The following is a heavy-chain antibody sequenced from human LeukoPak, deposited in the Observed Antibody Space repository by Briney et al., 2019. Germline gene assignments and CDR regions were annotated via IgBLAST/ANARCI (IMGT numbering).Heavy chain of an antibody. CDR3: ARDRRLNYDILTGYPGRYFDY. CDR1: GYTFTSYD. J-gene: IGHJ4*02. CDR2: MNPNSGNT. V-gene: IGHV1-8*01. Sequence: ASVKVSCKASGYTFTSYDINWVRQATGQGLEWMGWMNPNSGNTGYAQKFQGRVTMTRNTSISTAYMELSSLRSEDTAVYYCARDRRLNYDILTGYPGRYFDYWGQGTLVTVSS. D-gene: IGHD3-9*01.